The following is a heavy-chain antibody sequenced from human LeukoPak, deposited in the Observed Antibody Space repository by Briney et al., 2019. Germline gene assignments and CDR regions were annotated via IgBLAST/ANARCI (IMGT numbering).Heavy chain of an antibody. CDR3: ARDGYGDYVGGDY. CDR1: GGTFSSYA. V-gene: IGHV1-69*13. J-gene: IGHJ4*02. CDR2: IIPIFGTA. D-gene: IGHD4-17*01. Sequence: VASVKVSCKASGGTFSSYAISWVRQAPGQGLEGMGGIIPIFGTANYAQKFQGRVTITADESTSTAYMELSSLRSEDTAVYYCARDGYGDYVGGDYWGQGTLVTVSS.